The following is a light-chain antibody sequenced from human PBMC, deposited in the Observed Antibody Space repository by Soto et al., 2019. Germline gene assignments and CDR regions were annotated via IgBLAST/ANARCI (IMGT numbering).Light chain of an antibody. CDR3: QQSYSSSPIT. J-gene: IGKJ5*01. Sequence: DIQMTQSPSTLPESVGDRVTITCRASQSISNWLAWYQQKPGTAPKLLIYHASTLESGVPSRFSGSVSGTEFTLTLNSLRPEDFASYYCQQSYSSSPITFGPGTRLEIK. CDR2: HAS. V-gene: IGKV1-5*01. CDR1: QSISNW.